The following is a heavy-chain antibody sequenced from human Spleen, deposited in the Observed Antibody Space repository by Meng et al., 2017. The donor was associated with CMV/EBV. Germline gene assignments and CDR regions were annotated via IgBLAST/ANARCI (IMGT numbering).Heavy chain of an antibody. CDR3: ARAPPNSGANFYFDY. V-gene: IGHV3-15*01. CDR1: GLIFSNAW. CDR2: IKSKIDGGTT. D-gene: IGHD1-26*01. Sequence: GESLKISCAASGLIFSNAWMSWVRQAPGKGLEWVGRIKSKIDGGTTDNAAPVKDRFIISRDDSKKMLYLQMNSLRAEDTAVYYCARAPPNSGANFYFDYWGQGALVTVSS. J-gene: IGHJ4*02.